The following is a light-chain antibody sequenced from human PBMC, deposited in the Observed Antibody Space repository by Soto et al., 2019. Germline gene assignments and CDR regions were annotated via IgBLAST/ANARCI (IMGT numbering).Light chain of an antibody. V-gene: IGKV3-20*01. J-gene: IGKJ5*01. CDR1: QSLGSSY. CDR2: GAS. CDR3: HQYDSSPPT. Sequence: EIVLTQSPCTLSLSPGERATLSCRASQSLGSSYVAWYQQKPGQAPRLLISGASSGATGLPDRFSGRGSGTDFTLTISRLEPEDFAMYYCHQYDSSPPTFGQGTRLEIK.